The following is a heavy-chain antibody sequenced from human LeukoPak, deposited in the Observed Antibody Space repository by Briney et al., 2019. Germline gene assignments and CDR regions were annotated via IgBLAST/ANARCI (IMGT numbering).Heavy chain of an antibody. CDR2: INAGNGNT. Sequence: ASVKVSCKASGYTFTSHGISWVRQAPGQGLEWMGWINAGNGNTKYSQKFQGRVTITRDTSASTAYMELSSLRSEDTAVYYCARDYYDTSGAITFDYWGQGTLVTVSS. CDR1: GYTFTSHG. CDR3: ARDYYDTSGAITFDY. J-gene: IGHJ4*02. V-gene: IGHV1-3*01. D-gene: IGHD3-22*01.